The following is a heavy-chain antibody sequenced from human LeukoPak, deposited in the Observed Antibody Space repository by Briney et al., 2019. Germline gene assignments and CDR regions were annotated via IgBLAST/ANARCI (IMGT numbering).Heavy chain of an antibody. CDR3: AREWTSSSTLVFGFPKRGGNWFDP. J-gene: IGHJ5*02. Sequence: KPSQTLSLTCTVSGGSISSGSYYWSWIRQPAGKGLEWIGRIYTSGSTNYNPSLKSRVTISVDTSKNQFSLKLSSVTAADTAVYYCAREWTSSSTLVFGFPKRGGNWFDPWGQGTLVTVSS. V-gene: IGHV4-61*02. CDR1: GGSISSGSYY. D-gene: IGHD2-2*01. CDR2: IYTSGST.